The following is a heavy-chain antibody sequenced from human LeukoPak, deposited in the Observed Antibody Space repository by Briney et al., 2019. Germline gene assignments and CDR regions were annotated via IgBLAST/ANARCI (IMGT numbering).Heavy chain of an antibody. CDR2: IYTSGST. J-gene: IGHJ6*03. V-gene: IGHV4-4*07. Sequence: SETLSLTCTVSGDSISNYYWSWIRQPAGKGLEWIGRIYTSGSTNYNPSLKSRVTMSVDTSKNQFSLKLSSVTAADTAVYYCARAYSSSWYGGYYMDVWGKGTTVTVSS. D-gene: IGHD6-13*01. CDR1: GDSISNYY. CDR3: ARAYSSSWYGGYYMDV.